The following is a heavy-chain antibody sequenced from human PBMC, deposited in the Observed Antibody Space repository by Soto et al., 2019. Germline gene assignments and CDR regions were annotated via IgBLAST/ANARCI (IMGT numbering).Heavy chain of an antibody. J-gene: IGHJ4*02. V-gene: IGHV3-48*01. D-gene: IGHD3-3*01. CDR1: GLTFSSYS. CDR2: ISSSSSTI. CDR3: ARDRRSGRSKDFDY. Sequence: PGGSLRLSCAASGLTFSSYSMNWVRQAPGKGLEWVSYISSSSSTIYYADSVKGRFTISRDNAKNSLYLQMNSLRAEDTAVYYCARDRRSGRSKDFDYWGQGTLVTVSS.